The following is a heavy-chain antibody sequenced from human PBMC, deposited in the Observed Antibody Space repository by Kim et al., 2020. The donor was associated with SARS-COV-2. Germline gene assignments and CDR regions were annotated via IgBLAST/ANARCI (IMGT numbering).Heavy chain of an antibody. CDR2: STI. V-gene: IGHV3-48*03. CDR3: ARCVGYVDY. J-gene: IGHJ4*02. Sequence: STIYYADSVKGRFTISRDNAKNSLYLQMNSLRAEDTAVYYCARCVGYVDYWGQGTLVTVSS.